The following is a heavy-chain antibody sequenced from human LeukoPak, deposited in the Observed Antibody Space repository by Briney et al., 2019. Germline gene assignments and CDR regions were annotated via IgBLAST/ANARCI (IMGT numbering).Heavy chain of an antibody. CDR3: ARDEEPGIAAAGPFDY. CDR2: ISSHGTNI. V-gene: IGHV3-11*01. J-gene: IGHJ4*02. D-gene: IGHD6-13*01. Sequence: GGSLRLSCAASGFTFSDFYMSWVRQAPGKGLEWISDISSHGTNIYYADSVKGRFSISRDNAKNSLYLQMNSLRAEDTALYHCARDEEPGIAAAGPFDYWGQGTLVTVSS. CDR1: GFTFSDFY.